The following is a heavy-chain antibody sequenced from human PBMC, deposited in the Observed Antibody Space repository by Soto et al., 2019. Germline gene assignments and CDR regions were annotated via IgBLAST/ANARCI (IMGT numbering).Heavy chain of an antibody. CDR3: AIDLGSGYDPGDY. CDR1: GDTFTIFA. Sequence: QVQLVQSGAEVKKPGSSVKVSCKASGDTFTIFAISWVRQAPGQGLEWMGGIIPTIGTTNYAQRFQGRITITGDESTGTADMELSSLKSEDTAVYYCAIDLGSGYDPGDYWGQGTLVTVSS. J-gene: IGHJ4*02. CDR2: IIPTIGTT. D-gene: IGHD5-12*01. V-gene: IGHV1-69*12.